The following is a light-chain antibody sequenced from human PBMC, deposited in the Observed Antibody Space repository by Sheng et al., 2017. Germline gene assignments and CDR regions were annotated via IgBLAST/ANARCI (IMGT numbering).Light chain of an antibody. J-gene: IGLJ2*01. CDR1: SSNIGAGYD. V-gene: IGLV1-40*01. Sequence: QSVVTQPPSVSGAPGQRVTISCTGSSSNIGAGYDVHWYQQLPGTAPKLLIYRNSNRPSGVPDRFSGSKSGTSASLAITGLQAEDEADYYCSSYTSSITLVFGGGTKLTVL. CDR2: RNS. CDR3: SSYTSSITLV.